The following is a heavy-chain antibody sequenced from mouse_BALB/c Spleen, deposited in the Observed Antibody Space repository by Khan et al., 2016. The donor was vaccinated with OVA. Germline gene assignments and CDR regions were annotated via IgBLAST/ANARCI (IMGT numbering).Heavy chain of an antibody. CDR1: GYTFTTAG. Sequence: QIQLVQSGPELKKPGETVRISCKASGYTFTTAGIQWVQKMPGKGLKWIGWINTHSGVPKYAEDFKGRFAFSLEISVNTAYLQITNLTNEDTATXFYARGGASYYRNDGGAMEYWGQGTLVSVSA. CDR2: INTHSGVP. J-gene: IGHJ4*01. CDR3: ARGGASYYRNDGGAMEY. V-gene: IGHV9-4*02. D-gene: IGHD2-14*01.